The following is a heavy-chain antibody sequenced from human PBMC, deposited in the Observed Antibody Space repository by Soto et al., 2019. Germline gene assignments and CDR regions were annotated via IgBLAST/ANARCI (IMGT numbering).Heavy chain of an antibody. CDR1: GFTLSSYW. J-gene: IGHJ6*03. CDR2: IKQDGSEK. CDR3: ARDRLQSYYYYMDV. D-gene: IGHD4-4*01. Sequence: GGSLRLSCAASGFTLSSYWMSWVRQAPGKGLEWVANIKQDGSEKYYVDSVKGRFTISRDNAKNSLYLQMNSLRAEDTAVYYCARDRLQSYYYYMDVWGKGTTVTVSS. V-gene: IGHV3-7*01.